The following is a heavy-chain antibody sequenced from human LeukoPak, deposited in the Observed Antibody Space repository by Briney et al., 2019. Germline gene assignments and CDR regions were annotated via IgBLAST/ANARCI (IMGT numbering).Heavy chain of an antibody. CDR1: GGFNTHYY. CDR2: IYHSGST. J-gene: IGHJ4*02. V-gene: IGHV4-59*01. CDR3: ARGQWLPVFDF. D-gene: IGHD3-22*01. Sequence: SETLSLTCSVSGGFNTHYYWTWIRQPPGKELEWIGYIYHSGSTKYNPSLKSRGTISVDTSKNHFSLKLSSLTAADTAVYYCARGQWLPVFDFWGQGTLVTVSS.